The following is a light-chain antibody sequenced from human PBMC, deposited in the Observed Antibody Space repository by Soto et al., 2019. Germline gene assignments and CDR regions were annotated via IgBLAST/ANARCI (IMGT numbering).Light chain of an antibody. Sequence: QSALTHPASVSGPPGQSIAISCTGTSSDVGGYSYVSWYQQQPGKAPKLVISDVSNRPSGVSDRFSGSKSGNTASLTISGLQTEDEADYYCASYTTSSTYVFGTGTKVTVL. CDR1: SSDVGGYSY. CDR3: ASYTTSSTYV. V-gene: IGLV2-14*01. CDR2: DVS. J-gene: IGLJ1*01.